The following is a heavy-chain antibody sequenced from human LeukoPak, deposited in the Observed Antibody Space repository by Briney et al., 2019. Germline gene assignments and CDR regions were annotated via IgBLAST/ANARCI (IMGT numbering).Heavy chain of an antibody. CDR3: ARDEYNWFDP. J-gene: IGHJ5*02. CDR2: IYYSGST. CDR1: GGSTSSYY. V-gene: IGHV4-59*01. Sequence: SETLSLTCTVSGGSTSSYYWSWIRQPPGKGLEWIGYIYYSGSTNYNPSLKSRVTISVDTSKNQFSLKLSSVTAADTAVYYCARDEYNWFDPWGQGTLVTASS.